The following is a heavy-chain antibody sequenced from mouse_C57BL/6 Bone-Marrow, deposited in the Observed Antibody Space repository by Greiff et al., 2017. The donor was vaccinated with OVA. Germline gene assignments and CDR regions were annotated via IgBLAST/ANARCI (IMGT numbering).Heavy chain of an antibody. V-gene: IGHV1-82*01. CDR1: GYAFSSSW. J-gene: IGHJ1*03. CDR3: ARLITTVVATRYLDV. D-gene: IGHD1-1*01. Sequence: VKLVESGPELVKPGASVKISCKASGYAFSSSWMNWVKQRPGKGLEWIGRIYPGDGDTNYNGKFKGKATLTADKSSSTAYMQLSSLTSEDSAVYFCARLITTVVATRYLDVWGTGTTVTVSS. CDR2: IYPGDGDT.